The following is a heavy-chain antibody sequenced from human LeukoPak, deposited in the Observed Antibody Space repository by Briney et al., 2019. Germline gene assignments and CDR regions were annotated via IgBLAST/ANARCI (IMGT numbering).Heavy chain of an antibody. J-gene: IGHJ6*03. CDR1: GYTFTGYY. CDR2: INPNSGGT. Sequence: VASVKASCKASGYTFTGYYMHWVRQAPGQGLEWMGWINPNSGGTNYAQKFQGRVTMTRDTSISTAYMELSRLRSDDTAVYYCARGYCSSTSCYGTYYYYMDVWGRGTTVTVSS. V-gene: IGHV1-2*02. D-gene: IGHD2-2*01. CDR3: ARGYCSSTSCYGTYYYYMDV.